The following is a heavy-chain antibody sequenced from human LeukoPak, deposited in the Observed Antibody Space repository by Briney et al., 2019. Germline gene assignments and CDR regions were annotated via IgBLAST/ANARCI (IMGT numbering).Heavy chain of an antibody. CDR3: ARGGYSGTYYFDY. CDR2: VWYDGSNI. Sequence: GRSLRLSRAASGFTFSTYGMHWVRQAPGKGLEWVAVVWYDGSNIHYVDSVKGRFTISRDNSKSTLYLQMNSLTAEDTAVYYCARGGYSGTYYFDYWGQGTLVTVSS. D-gene: IGHD1-26*01. CDR1: GFTFSTYG. V-gene: IGHV3-33*01. J-gene: IGHJ4*02.